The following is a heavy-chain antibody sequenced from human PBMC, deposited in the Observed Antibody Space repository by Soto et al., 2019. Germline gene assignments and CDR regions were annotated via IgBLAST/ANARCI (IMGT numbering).Heavy chain of an antibody. CDR1: GYTFTSYD. CDR2: MNPNSGNT. D-gene: IGHD2-15*01. V-gene: IGHV1-8*01. J-gene: IGHJ4*02. Sequence: ASVKVSCKASGYTFTSYDINWVRQATGQGLEWMGWMNPNSGNTGYAQKFKGRVTMTRKTSISKAYMELSSLRSEETAVYYCARVLYQYCSGGSCYPGFYWGQGTLVTVSS. CDR3: ARVLYQYCSGGSCYPGFY.